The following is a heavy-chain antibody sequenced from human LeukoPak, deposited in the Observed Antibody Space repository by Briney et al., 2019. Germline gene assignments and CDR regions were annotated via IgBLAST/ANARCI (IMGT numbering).Heavy chain of an antibody. CDR2: ISGSGDNT. Sequence: GGPLRLSCAASGFTFSTYVMSWVRQAPGKGLEWVSGISGSGDNTYYADSVKGRFTVSRDNSKNTLYLQMNSLRAEDTAIYYCAKGSGYDTDFDYWGQGTLVTVSS. CDR3: AKGSGYDTDFDY. J-gene: IGHJ4*02. CDR1: GFTFSTYV. V-gene: IGHV3-23*01. D-gene: IGHD3-9*01.